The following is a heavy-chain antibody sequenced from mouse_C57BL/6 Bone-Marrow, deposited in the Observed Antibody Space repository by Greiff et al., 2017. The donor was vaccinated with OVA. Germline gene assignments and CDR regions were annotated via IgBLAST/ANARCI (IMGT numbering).Heavy chain of an antibody. V-gene: IGHV6-6*01. CDR1: GFTFRDAW. Sequence: EVKVEESGGGLVPPGGSMKLSCAASGFTFRDAWMDWVRQSPEKGLEWVAEISNKANNHATYYAESVKGRFTISRADSKSSGYLQMNSVRAEDTGIYYCTRDWDRGYFDVWGTGTTVTVSS. CDR2: ISNKANNHAT. D-gene: IGHD4-1*01. CDR3: TRDWDRGYFDV. J-gene: IGHJ1*03.